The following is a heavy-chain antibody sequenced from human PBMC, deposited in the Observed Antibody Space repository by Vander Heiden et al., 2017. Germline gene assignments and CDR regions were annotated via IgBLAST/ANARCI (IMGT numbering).Heavy chain of an antibody. V-gene: IGHV1-18*01. Sequence: QVQLVQSGAEVKEPGASVKVSCKTYGFTLSTYGVSWVRQAPGQGLEWLGWISLSNGNANFAQKLQGRVFMTTESSTGTAYMELRSLRSDDTALYYCARGPKYDSWTGYYRGGIDYWGQGTLVTVSS. D-gene: IGHD3-3*01. CDR2: ISLSNGNA. J-gene: IGHJ4*02. CDR3: ARGPKYDSWTGYYRGGIDY. CDR1: GFTLSTYG.